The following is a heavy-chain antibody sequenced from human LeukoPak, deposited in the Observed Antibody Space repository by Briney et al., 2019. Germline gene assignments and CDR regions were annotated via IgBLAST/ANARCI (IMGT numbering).Heavy chain of an antibody. V-gene: IGHV1-24*01. J-gene: IGHJ4*02. CDR1: GYTLTELS. D-gene: IGHD6-6*01. Sequence: ASVKVSCEVSGYTLTELSMHWVRQAPGKGLEWMGGFDPEDGETIYAQKFQGRVTMTEDTSTDTAYMELSSLRSEDTAVYYCAVEYSSLWAFDYWGQGTLVTVSS. CDR3: AVEYSSLWAFDY. CDR2: FDPEDGET.